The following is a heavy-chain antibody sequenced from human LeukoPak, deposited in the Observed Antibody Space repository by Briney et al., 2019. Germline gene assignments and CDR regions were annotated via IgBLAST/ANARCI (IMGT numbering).Heavy chain of an antibody. J-gene: IGHJ1*01. Sequence: PGGSLRLSCAASGFTFSSYWMHWVRQAPGKGLVWVSRINSDGSSTSYADSVKGRFTISRDNAKNTLYLQMNSLRAEDTAVYYCASAPRYDFLSQHWGQGTLVTVSS. CDR2: INSDGSST. V-gene: IGHV3-74*01. CDR1: GFTFSSYW. CDR3: ASAPRYDFLSQH. D-gene: IGHD3-3*01.